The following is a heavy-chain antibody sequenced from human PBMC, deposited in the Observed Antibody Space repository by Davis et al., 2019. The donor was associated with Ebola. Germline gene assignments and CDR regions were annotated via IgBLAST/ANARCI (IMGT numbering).Heavy chain of an antibody. Sequence: GESLKISCAASGFTFSDYYMSWIRQVPGKGLEWVSYISSSSSYTNYADSVKGRFTISRDNAKNSLYLQMNSLRAEDTAVYYCARDHPAYYDFWSGNWGQGTLVTVSS. CDR2: ISSSSSYT. V-gene: IGHV3-11*06. CDR3: ARDHPAYYDFWSGN. CDR1: GFTFSDYY. J-gene: IGHJ4*02. D-gene: IGHD3-3*01.